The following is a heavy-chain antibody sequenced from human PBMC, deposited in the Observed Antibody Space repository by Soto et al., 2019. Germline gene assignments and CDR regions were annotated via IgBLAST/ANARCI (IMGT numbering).Heavy chain of an antibody. V-gene: IGHV5-51*01. D-gene: IGHD6-6*01. CDR1: GYSFTSYW. J-gene: IGHJ6*02. CDR3: ARSGWRGKQLATIFYYYYGMDV. CDR2: IYPGDSDT. Sequence: GESLKISCKGSGYSFTSYWIGWVRQMPGKGLEWMGIIYPGDSDTRYSPSFQGQVTISADKSISTAYLQWSSLKASDTAMYYCARSGWRGKQLATIFYYYYGMDVWGQGTTVTVSS.